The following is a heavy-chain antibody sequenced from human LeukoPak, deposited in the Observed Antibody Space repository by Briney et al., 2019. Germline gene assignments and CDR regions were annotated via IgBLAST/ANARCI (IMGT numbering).Heavy chain of an antibody. CDR3: TNDYYDSSGYLPFDY. D-gene: IGHD3-22*01. Sequence: GGSLRLSCAASGFTFSSYGMHWVRQAPGKGLEWVAVISYDGSNKYYADSVKGRFTISRDNSKNTLYLQMNSLRAEDTAVYYCTNDYYDSSGYLPFDYWGQGTLVTVSS. CDR2: ISYDGSNK. V-gene: IGHV3-30*18. CDR1: GFTFSSYG. J-gene: IGHJ4*02.